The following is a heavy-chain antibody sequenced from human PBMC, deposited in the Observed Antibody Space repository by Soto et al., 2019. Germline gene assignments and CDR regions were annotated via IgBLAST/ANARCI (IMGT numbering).Heavy chain of an antibody. J-gene: IGHJ4*02. CDR1: GFTFSGSA. CDR2: IRSKANSYAT. Sequence: GGSLRLSCAASGFTFSGSAMHWVRQASGKGLEWVGRIRSKANSYATAYAASVKGRFTISRDDSKNMAYLQMNSLKTEDTAVYYGTVPVGDYPADQFDYWGQGTLVTVSS. V-gene: IGHV3-73*01. D-gene: IGHD3-16*01. CDR3: TVPVGDYPADQFDY.